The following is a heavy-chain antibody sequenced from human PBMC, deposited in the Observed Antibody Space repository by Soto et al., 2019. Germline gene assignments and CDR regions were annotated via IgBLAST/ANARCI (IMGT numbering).Heavy chain of an antibody. V-gene: IGHV1-24*01. J-gene: IGHJ4*02. CDR2: LDPEDGET. CDR1: GYTLTEIS. CDR3: AKGGITMIVVVIKGPNYFDY. Sequence: ASVKVSCKVSGYTLTEISMHWVRQAPGKGLEWMGGLDPEDGETIYAQKFQGRATMTEDTSTDTAYMELSSLRSEDTAVYYCAKGGITMIVVVIKGPNYFDYWGQGTLVTVSS. D-gene: IGHD3-22*01.